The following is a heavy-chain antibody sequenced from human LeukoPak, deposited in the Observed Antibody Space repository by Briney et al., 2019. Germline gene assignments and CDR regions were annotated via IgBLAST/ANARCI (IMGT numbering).Heavy chain of an antibody. CDR1: GFTFSDYY. CDR2: ISSSSSYT. Sequence: GGSLRLPCAASGFTFSDYYMSWIRQAPGKGLEWVSYISSSSSYTNYADSVKGRFTISRDNAKNSLYLQMNSLRAEDTAVYYCARDWNDAFDIWGQGTMVTVSS. J-gene: IGHJ3*02. V-gene: IGHV3-11*06. CDR3: ARDWNDAFDI. D-gene: IGHD1-1*01.